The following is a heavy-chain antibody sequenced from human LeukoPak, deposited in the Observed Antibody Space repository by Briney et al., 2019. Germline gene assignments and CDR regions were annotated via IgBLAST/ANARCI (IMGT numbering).Heavy chain of an antibody. J-gene: IGHJ5*02. V-gene: IGHV4-59*01. CDR1: GGSISSYY. CDR3: ARVSTIFGVVTP. D-gene: IGHD3-3*01. Sequence: PSQTLSLTCTVSGGSISSYYWSWIRQPPGKGLEWIGYIYYSGSTNYNPSLKSRVTISVDTSKNQFSLKLSSVTAADTAVYYCARVSTIFGVVTPWGQGTLVTVSS. CDR2: IYYSGST.